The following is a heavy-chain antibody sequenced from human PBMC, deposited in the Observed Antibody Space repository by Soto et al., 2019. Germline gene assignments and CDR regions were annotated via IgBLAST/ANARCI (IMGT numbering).Heavy chain of an antibody. CDR1: GFTFSSYA. Sequence: GGSLRLSCAASGFTFSSYAMSWVRQAPGKGLEWVSAISGSGGSTYYADSVKGRFTISRDNSKNTLYLQMNSLRAEDTAVYYCATLRFLEWLPQYFQHWGQGTLVTVSS. CDR3: ATLRFLEWLPQYFQH. D-gene: IGHD3-3*01. J-gene: IGHJ1*01. V-gene: IGHV3-23*01. CDR2: ISGSGGST.